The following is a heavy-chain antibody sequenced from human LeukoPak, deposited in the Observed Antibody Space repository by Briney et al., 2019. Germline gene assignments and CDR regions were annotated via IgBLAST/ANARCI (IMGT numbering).Heavy chain of an antibody. D-gene: IGHD3-3*02. CDR1: GLTVSSSY. CDR2: IYNDGST. CDR3: ARSILFAFDI. J-gene: IGHJ3*02. Sequence: GGSLRLSCAASGLTVSSSYMSWVRQAPGKGLEWVSIIYNDGSTHYADSMKGRFTISRDNSKNTLYLQVNSLRAEDTAMYYCARSILFAFDIWGQGTMVTVSS. V-gene: IGHV3-53*01.